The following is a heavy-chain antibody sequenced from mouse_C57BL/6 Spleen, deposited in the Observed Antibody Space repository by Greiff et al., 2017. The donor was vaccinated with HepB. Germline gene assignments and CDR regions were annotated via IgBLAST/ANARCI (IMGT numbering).Heavy chain of an antibody. CDR3: ARGDGYYSWFAY. CDR2: IDPSDSET. V-gene: IGHV1-52*01. Sequence: VKLQQPGAELVRPGSSVKLSCKASGYTFPSYWMHWVKQRPIQGLEWIGNIDPSDSETHYNQNFKDTSTLTVDKSYSTAYMQLSSLTSENSAVYYCARGDGYYSWFAYWGQGTLVTVSA. D-gene: IGHD2-3*01. J-gene: IGHJ3*01. CDR1: GYTFPSYW.